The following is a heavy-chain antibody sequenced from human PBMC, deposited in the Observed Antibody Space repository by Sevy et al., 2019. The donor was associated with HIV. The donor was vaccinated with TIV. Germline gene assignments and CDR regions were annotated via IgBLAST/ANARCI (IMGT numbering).Heavy chain of an antibody. CDR3: ARDLTASGSYDY. D-gene: IGHD1-26*01. CDR1: GFTFSSYS. V-gene: IGHV3-21*01. J-gene: IGHJ4*02. Sequence: GGSLRLSCAASGFTFSSYSMNWVRQAPGKGLEWVSSISSSSSYIYYADSVKGRFTISRDNAKNSLYLKMNSLRAEDTAVYYCARDLTASGSYDYWGQGTLVTVSS. CDR2: ISSSSSYI.